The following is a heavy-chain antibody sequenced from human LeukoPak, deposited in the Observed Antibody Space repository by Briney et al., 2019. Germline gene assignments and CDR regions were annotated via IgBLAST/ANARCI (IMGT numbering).Heavy chain of an antibody. CDR1: GFTFSSYW. D-gene: IGHD3-3*01. J-gene: IGHJ4*02. CDR3: ARAPYDFWSGYYVDY. CDR2: IKQDGSEK. Sequence: GGSLRLSCAASGFTFSSYWMSWVRQAPGKGLEWVANIKQDGSEKYYVDSVKGRFTISRDNAKNSLYLQMNSLRAEDTAVYYCARAPYDFWSGYYVDYWGQGTLVTVSS. V-gene: IGHV3-7*01.